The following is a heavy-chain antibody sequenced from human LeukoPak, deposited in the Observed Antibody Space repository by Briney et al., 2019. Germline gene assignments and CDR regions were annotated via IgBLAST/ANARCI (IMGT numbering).Heavy chain of an antibody. V-gene: IGHV1-58*01. J-gene: IGHJ4*02. D-gene: IGHD6-13*01. Sequence: VASVKVSCKASGFTFTSSAVQWVRQARGQRPEWIGWIVVGSGNTNYAQKFQERVTITRDMSTSTAYMELSSLRSEDTAVYYCASRGIAAAGLLFDYWGQGTLVTVSS. CDR3: ASRGIAAAGLLFDY. CDR2: IVVGSGNT. CDR1: GFTFTSSA.